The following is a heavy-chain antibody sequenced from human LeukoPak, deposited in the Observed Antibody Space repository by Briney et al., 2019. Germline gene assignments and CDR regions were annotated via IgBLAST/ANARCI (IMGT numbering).Heavy chain of an antibody. D-gene: IGHD7-27*01. CDR1: GFTFSNYS. Sequence: PGGSLRLSCAASGFTFSNYSMNWVRQAPGKGLEWVSYISSSSSTIYYADSVKGRFTISRDNAKNSLYLQMNSLRAEDTAVYYCARSGAPYGMDVWGQGTTVTVSS. CDR3: ARSGAPYGMDV. V-gene: IGHV3-48*01. J-gene: IGHJ6*02. CDR2: ISSSSSTI.